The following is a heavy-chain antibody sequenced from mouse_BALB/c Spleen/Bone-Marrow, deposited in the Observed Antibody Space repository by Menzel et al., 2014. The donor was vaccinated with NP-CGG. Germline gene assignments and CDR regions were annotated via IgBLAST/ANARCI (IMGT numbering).Heavy chain of an antibody. CDR2: INSNGGIT. CDR3: AKNQEAFDY. D-gene: IGHD3-2*02. Sequence: EVHLVESGGGLVQPGGSLKLSCAASGFTFSNYGMSWVRQTPDKRLELVATINSNGGITYYPDSVKGRFTISRDSAKNTLYLQMSSLKSEDTAMYYCAKNQEAFDYWGQGTTLTVSS. CDR1: GFTFSNYG. J-gene: IGHJ2*01. V-gene: IGHV5-6-3*01.